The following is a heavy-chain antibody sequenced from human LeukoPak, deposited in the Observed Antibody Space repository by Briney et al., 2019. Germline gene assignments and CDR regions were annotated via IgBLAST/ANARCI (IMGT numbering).Heavy chain of an antibody. Sequence: LPGGSLRLSCAASGFTFSSYAMHWVRQAPGKGLEWVAVISYDGSNKYYADSVKGRFTISRDNSKNTLYLQMNSLRAEDTAVYYCAGNVVVPAAAFDIWGQGTMVTVSS. V-gene: IGHV3-30-3*01. CDR3: AGNVVVPAAAFDI. CDR1: GFTFSSYA. D-gene: IGHD2-2*01. J-gene: IGHJ3*02. CDR2: ISYDGSNK.